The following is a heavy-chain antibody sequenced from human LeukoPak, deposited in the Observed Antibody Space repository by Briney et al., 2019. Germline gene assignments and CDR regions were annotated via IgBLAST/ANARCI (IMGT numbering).Heavy chain of an antibody. CDR1: GYTFTTYD. CDR3: ARVAGSIDY. J-gene: IGHJ4*02. Sequence: ASVKVSCTSSGYTFTTYDINWVRQATGQGLEWMGWMNPNSGYTGYAQKFQGRVTITRDTSISTAYMELSSLRSEDTAVYYCARVAGSIDYWGQGTLVTVSS. CDR2: MNPNSGYT. D-gene: IGHD6-19*01. V-gene: IGHV1-8*03.